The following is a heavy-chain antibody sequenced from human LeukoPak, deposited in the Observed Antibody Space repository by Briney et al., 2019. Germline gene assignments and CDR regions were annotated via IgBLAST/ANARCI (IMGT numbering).Heavy chain of an antibody. CDR1: GFTFSSYS. CDR3: ARRYFDY. CDR2: IKQDGSEE. V-gene: IGHV3-7*03. Sequence: GGSLRLSCAASGFTFSSYSMNWVRQAPGKGLEWVANIKQDGSEEYYVDSVKGRFTISRDNAKNSLYLQMNSLRAEDTAVYYCARRYFDYWGQGILVTVSS. J-gene: IGHJ4*02.